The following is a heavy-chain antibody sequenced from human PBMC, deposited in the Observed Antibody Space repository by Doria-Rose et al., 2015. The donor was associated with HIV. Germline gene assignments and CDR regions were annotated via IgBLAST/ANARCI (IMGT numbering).Heavy chain of an antibody. V-gene: IGHV2-26*01. CDR1: GVSLSSPGMG. D-gene: IGHD6-13*01. J-gene: IGHJ4*02. Sequence: QVTLKESGPVLVKPTETLTLTCTVSGVSLSSPGMGVSWIRQPPGNALEWLANIFSDDERSYKTSLKIRLTISRGTSKSQVVLTMTDMDPVDTATYYCARIKSSRWYHKYYFDFWGQGTLVIVSA. CDR2: IFSDDER. CDR3: ARIKSSRWYHKYYFDF.